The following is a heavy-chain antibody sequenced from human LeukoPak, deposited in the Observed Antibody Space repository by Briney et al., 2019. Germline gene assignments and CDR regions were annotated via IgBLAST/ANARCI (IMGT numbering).Heavy chain of an antibody. Sequence: GGSLRLSCAASGFTFSSYGMHWVRQASGKGLEWVAVISYDGSNKYYADSVKGRFTISRDNSKNTLYLQMSSLRAEDTAVYYCAKSTYSGYNIYYFDYWGQGTLVTVSS. CDR2: ISYDGSNK. J-gene: IGHJ4*02. D-gene: IGHD5-12*01. V-gene: IGHV3-30*18. CDR3: AKSTYSGYNIYYFDY. CDR1: GFTFSSYG.